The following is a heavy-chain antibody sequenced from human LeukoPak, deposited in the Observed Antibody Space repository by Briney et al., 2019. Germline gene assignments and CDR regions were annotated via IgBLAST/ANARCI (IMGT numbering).Heavy chain of an antibody. Sequence: SETLSLTCTVSGGSIGTYYWSWIRQPPGKGLEWIAYIYYSGSTNYNPSLQSRVTLSVDTSKNQFSLQLYSVTAADTAVYYCARDTGYGVDFWGQGILVTVSS. V-gene: IGHV4-59*01. CDR3: ARDTGYGVDF. CDR1: GGSIGTYY. D-gene: IGHD5-18*01. J-gene: IGHJ4*02. CDR2: IYYSGST.